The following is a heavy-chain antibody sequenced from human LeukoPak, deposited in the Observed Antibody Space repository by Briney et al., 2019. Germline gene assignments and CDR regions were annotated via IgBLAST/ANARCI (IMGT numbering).Heavy chain of an antibody. Sequence: PGRSLRLSCAASGSTFSSYGMHWVRQAPGKGLEWVAVIWYDGSNKYYADSVKGRFTISRDNSKNTLYLQMNSLRAEDTAVYYCARDGVRTTVRGVIMPPQNWGQGTLVTVSS. V-gene: IGHV3-33*01. CDR2: IWYDGSNK. CDR3: ARDGVRTTVRGVIMPPQN. J-gene: IGHJ4*02. CDR1: GSTFSSYG. D-gene: IGHD3-10*01.